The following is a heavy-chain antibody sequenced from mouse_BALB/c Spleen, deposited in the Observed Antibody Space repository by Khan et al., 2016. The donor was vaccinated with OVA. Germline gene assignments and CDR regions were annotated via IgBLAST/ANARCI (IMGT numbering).Heavy chain of an antibody. V-gene: IGHV1S137*01. CDR1: GYTFTDYA. Sequence: QVQLQQSGAELVRPGVSVKISCKGSGYTFTDYAMHWVKQSHARSLEWIGVISTYYGDASYNQKFKGKATMTVDRSTSTAYRELARLTSEDSAIYYCARGGRFAYWGQGTLVTVSA. CDR3: ARGGRFAY. J-gene: IGHJ3*01. CDR2: ISTYYGDA. D-gene: IGHD3-3*01.